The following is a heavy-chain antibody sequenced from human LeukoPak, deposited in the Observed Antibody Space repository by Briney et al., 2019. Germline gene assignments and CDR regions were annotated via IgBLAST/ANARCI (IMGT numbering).Heavy chain of an antibody. CDR2: IYTSGST. Sequence: SETLSLTCTVSGGSISSYYWSWIRQPAGKGLEWIGRIYTSGSTNYNPSLKSRVTISVDTSKNQFSLKLSSVTAADTAVYYCARLYDSSGYLSLDYWGQGTLVTVSS. CDR3: ARLYDSSGYLSLDY. CDR1: GGSISSYY. J-gene: IGHJ4*02. V-gene: IGHV4-4*07. D-gene: IGHD3-22*01.